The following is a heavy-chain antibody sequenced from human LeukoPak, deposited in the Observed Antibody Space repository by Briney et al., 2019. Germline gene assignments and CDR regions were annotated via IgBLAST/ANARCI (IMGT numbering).Heavy chain of an antibody. Sequence: SVKVSCKASGGTFSSYTISWVRQAPGQGLEWMGRIIPILGIANYAQKFQGRVTITADKSTSTAYMELSSLRSEDTAVYYCARASSYSGHDPLLGYWGQGTLVTVSS. CDR1: GGTFSSYT. D-gene: IGHD5-12*01. V-gene: IGHV1-69*02. J-gene: IGHJ4*02. CDR2: IIPILGIA. CDR3: ARASSYSGHDPLLGY.